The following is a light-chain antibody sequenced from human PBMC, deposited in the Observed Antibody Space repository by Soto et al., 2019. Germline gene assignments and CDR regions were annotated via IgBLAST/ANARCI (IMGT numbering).Light chain of an antibody. CDR2: EVT. J-gene: IGLJ1*01. Sequence: QSALTQPASVSGSPGQSITISCTGTSSDVGGYNYVSWYQQHPGKAPKLLIYEVTYRPSGVSNRFSGSKSGNTASLTISGRQAEDEADYFCGSYTSSNTLVFGTGTKLTVL. CDR3: GSYTSSNTLV. CDR1: SSDVGGYNY. V-gene: IGLV2-14*03.